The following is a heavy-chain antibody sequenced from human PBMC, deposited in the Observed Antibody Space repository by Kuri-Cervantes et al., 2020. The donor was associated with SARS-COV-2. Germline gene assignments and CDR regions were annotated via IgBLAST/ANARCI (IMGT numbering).Heavy chain of an antibody. D-gene: IGHD2-2*01. Sequence: SQTLSPTCPVYGRSLSSSSYYWGWLRQHPGKGLEWIGSIYYSRSTYYNPSLKSRVTISVDTSKNQFTLKLSSVTAADTAVYYCARHPPRDLMPWVDWGQGTLVTVSS. J-gene: IGHJ4*02. CDR3: ARHPPRDLMPWVD. CDR2: IYYSRST. V-gene: IGHV4-39*01. CDR1: GRSLSSSSYY.